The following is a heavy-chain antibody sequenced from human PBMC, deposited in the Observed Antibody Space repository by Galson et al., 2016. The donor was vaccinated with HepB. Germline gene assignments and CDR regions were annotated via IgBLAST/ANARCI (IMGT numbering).Heavy chain of an antibody. CDR3: AKHIGPLDHASGTLFDL. D-gene: IGHD3-10*01. CDR2: ISWNANTI. V-gene: IGHV3-9*01. Sequence: SLRLSCAASGFIFDGHGMHWVRKPPGKGLEWVSGISWNANTIGYADSVKGRFTISRDNAKNSLYLEMKSLRAEDTAMYYCAKHIGPLDHASGTLFDLWGRGALVTVSS. CDR1: GFIFDGHG. J-gene: IGHJ2*01.